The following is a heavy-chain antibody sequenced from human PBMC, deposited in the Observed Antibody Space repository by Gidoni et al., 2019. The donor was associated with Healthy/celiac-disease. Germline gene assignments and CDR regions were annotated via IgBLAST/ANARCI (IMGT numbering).Heavy chain of an antibody. V-gene: IGHV3-23*01. Sequence: EVQLLESGGGLVQPGGSLRLSCAASGFTFISYAMSWVRQAPGKGLEWVSAISGSGGSTYYADSVKGRFTISRDNSKNTLYLQMNSLRAEDTAVYYCAKRSSGVHEYWYFDLWGRGTLVTVSS. D-gene: IGHD6-19*01. CDR3: AKRSSGVHEYWYFDL. CDR2: ISGSGGST. J-gene: IGHJ2*01. CDR1: GFTFISYA.